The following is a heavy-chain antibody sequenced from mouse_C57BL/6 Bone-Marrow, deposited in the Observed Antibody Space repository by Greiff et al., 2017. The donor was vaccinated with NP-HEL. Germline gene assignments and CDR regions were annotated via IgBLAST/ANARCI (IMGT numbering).Heavy chain of an antibody. Sequence: EVQLVESGGGLVKPGGSLKLSCAASGFTFSSYAMSWVRQTPEKRLEWVATISDGGSYTYYPDNVKGRFTISRDNAKNNLYLQMSHLKSEDTAMYYCARAYYGKPYAMDYWGQGTSVTVSS. J-gene: IGHJ4*01. CDR3: ARAYYGKPYAMDY. CDR1: GFTFSSYA. CDR2: ISDGGSYT. V-gene: IGHV5-4*01. D-gene: IGHD2-10*01.